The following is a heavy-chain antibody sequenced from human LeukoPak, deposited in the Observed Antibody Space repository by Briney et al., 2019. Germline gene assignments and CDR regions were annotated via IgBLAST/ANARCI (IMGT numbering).Heavy chain of an antibody. D-gene: IGHD2-8*01. J-gene: IGHJ4*02. CDR1: GFTFSDDG. CDR2: IWYDGSNK. Sequence: GGSLRLSCAASGFTFSDDGMHWVRQAPGKGLEWVAVIWYDGSNKYYADSVKGRFTISRDNSENMLYLQMNSLRDEDTAVYYCARGLMTPNTYCDLWGQGTLVTVSS. V-gene: IGHV3-33*01. CDR3: ARGLMTPNTYCDL.